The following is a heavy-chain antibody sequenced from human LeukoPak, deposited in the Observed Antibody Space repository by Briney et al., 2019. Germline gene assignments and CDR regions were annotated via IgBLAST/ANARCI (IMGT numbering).Heavy chain of an antibody. D-gene: IGHD1-26*01. CDR3: ARVRYSGCHLLDY. J-gene: IGHJ4*02. CDR2: INPNSDGT. Sequence: ASVKVSCKASGYTFTGYYLHWVRQAPGQGLEWMGWINPNSDGTNYAQKFQGRVTITRDTSISTAYMELSRLRSDDTAVYYCARVRYSGCHLLDYWGQGTLVTVSS. V-gene: IGHV1-2*02. CDR1: GYTFTGYY.